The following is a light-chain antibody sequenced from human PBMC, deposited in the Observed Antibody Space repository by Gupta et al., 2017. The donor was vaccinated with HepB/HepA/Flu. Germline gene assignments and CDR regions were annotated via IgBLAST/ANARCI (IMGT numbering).Light chain of an antibody. Sequence: DIQMTQSPSSLSASVGDRVTITCQASQDINYYLIWYQHKPGKAPKLLIYDATNLETRVASRFTGSGSGTDFTLTISSLQPEDIATYYCQQYEKLPYTFGQGTKVEMK. J-gene: IGKJ2*01. CDR3: QQYEKLPYT. V-gene: IGKV1-33*01. CDR2: DAT. CDR1: QDINYY.